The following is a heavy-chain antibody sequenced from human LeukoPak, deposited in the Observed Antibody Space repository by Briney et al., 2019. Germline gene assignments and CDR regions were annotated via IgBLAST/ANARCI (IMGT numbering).Heavy chain of an antibody. CDR1: GFTFGDYA. D-gene: IGHD3-10*01. Sequence: GGSLRLSCTASGFTFGDYAMSWVRQAPGKGLEWVGFIRSIAYGGTTEYAASVKGRFTISRDDSKSIAYLQMNSLKTEDTAVYYCTRLGQSLLWFGEFYYYYGMDVWGKGTTVTVSS. V-gene: IGHV3-49*04. CDR2: IRSIAYGGTT. J-gene: IGHJ6*04. CDR3: TRLGQSLLWFGEFYYYYGMDV.